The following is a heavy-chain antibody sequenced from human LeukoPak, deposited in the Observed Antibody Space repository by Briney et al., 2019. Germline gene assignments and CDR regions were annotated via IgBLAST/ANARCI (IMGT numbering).Heavy chain of an antibody. J-gene: IGHJ4*02. Sequence: SETLSLTCSVSGGSISSYYWTWIRQPPGKGLEWIGYLDYSGSTNYNPSLKRRVTISVDTSKNQFSLKLSSVTAEDTAVYYCARRHVEYTSWSDPYYFDYWGQGTLVTVSS. V-gene: IGHV4-59*01. CDR3: ARRHVEYTSWSDPYYFDY. D-gene: IGHD2-2*01. CDR2: LDYSGST. CDR1: GGSISSYY.